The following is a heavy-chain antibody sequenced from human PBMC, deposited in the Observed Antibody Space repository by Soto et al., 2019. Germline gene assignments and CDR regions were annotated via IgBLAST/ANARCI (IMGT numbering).Heavy chain of an antibody. CDR3: ARLGGLNWNYVDY. CDR2: IYYSGST. Sequence: SETLSLTCTVSGGSISSYYWSWIRQPPGKGLEWIGYIYYSGSTNYNPSLKSRVTISVDTSKNQFSLKLSSVTAADTAVYYCARLGGLNWNYVDYWGQGTLVTVSS. D-gene: IGHD1-7*01. J-gene: IGHJ4*02. V-gene: IGHV4-59*12. CDR1: GGSISSYY.